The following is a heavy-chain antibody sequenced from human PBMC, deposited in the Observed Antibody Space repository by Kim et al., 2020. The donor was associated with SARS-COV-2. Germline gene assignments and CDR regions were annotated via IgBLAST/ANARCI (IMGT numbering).Heavy chain of an antibody. V-gene: IGHV4-59*01. Sequence: SETLSLTCTVSGGSISSYYWSWIRQPPGKGLEWIGYIYYSGSTNYNPSLKSRVTISVDTSKNQFSLKLSSVTAADTAVYYCARVYSSSWYFDYWGQGTL. D-gene: IGHD6-13*01. CDR1: GGSISSYY. J-gene: IGHJ4*02. CDR2: IYYSGST. CDR3: ARVYSSSWYFDY.